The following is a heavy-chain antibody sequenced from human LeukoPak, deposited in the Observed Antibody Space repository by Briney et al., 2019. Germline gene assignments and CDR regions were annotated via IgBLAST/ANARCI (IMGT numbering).Heavy chain of an antibody. J-gene: IGHJ1*01. CDR3: AGSNDDSNSLLGLLPPGPY. CDR2: ISSSGSTI. V-gene: IGHV3-11*04. CDR1: GFTFSDYY. Sequence: GGSLRLSCAASGFTFSDYYMSWIRQAPGEGRGWGSYISSSGSTIYYADSVKGRFTISRDNAKNSLYLQMNSLRAEDTAVYYCAGSNDDSNSLLGLLPPGPYWGQGPLVPVSS. D-gene: IGHD4-11*01.